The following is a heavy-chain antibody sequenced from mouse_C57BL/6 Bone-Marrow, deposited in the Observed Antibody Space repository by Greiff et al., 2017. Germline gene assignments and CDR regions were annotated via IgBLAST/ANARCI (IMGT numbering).Heavy chain of an antibody. V-gene: IGHV1-42*01. D-gene: IGHD3-3*01. Sequence: VQLQQSGPELVKPGASVKISCKASGYSFTGYYMHWVKQSPEKSLEWIGEINPSTGGTTYNQKFKAKTTLTVDKSSSTAYMQLKSLTSEAAAVYYCARGEGTVWGKGTTVTVSS. CDR3: ARGEGTV. CDR1: GYSFTGYY. J-gene: IGHJ1*03. CDR2: INPSTGGT.